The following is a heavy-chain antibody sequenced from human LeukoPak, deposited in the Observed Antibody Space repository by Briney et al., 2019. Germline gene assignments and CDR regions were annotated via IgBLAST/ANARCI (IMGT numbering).Heavy chain of an antibody. CDR3: AEPPCTRWYLFRMDV. Sequence: GGSLRLSCAVSGFIFSNYAMSWVRQAPGKGLEWVSTISGSGGSTYDADFVKGRFTISRDNSKNTLYLQMNSLRAEDTAVYYCAEPPCTRWYLFRMDVLGPGNTVT. D-gene: IGHD2-2*01. V-gene: IGHV3-23*01. CDR1: GFIFSNYA. CDR2: ISGSGGST. J-gene: IGHJ6*01.